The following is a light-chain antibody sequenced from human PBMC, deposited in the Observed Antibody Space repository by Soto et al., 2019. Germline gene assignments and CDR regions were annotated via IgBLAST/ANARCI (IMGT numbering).Light chain of an antibody. CDR1: NIETKG. Sequence: SYELTQPPSVSVAPGQTASITCGGDNIETKGVHWYQRKPGQAPILVVYDDTDRPSGIPDRFSGSNSGNTATLTISRVEAGDEADYYCPVWDTYTLSGVFGGGTKVTVL. J-gene: IGLJ3*02. CDR3: PVWDTYTLSGV. CDR2: DDT. V-gene: IGLV3-21*02.